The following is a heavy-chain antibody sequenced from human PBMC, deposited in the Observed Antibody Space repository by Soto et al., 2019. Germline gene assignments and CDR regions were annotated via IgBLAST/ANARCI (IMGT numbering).Heavy chain of an antibody. D-gene: IGHD2-2*01. Sequence: GGSLRLSCAASGFTFSSYSMNWVRQAPGKGLEWVSYISSSSSTIYYADSVKGRFTISRDNAKNSLYLQMNSLRAEDTAVYYCAREDSIIIPAVSDFWGQGTLVTVSS. J-gene: IGHJ4*02. CDR3: AREDSIIIPAVSDF. V-gene: IGHV3-48*01. CDR1: GFTFSSYS. CDR2: ISSSSSTI.